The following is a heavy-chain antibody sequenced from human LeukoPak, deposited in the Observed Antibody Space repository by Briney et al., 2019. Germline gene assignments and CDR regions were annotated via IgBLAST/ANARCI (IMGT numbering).Heavy chain of an antibody. CDR1: GGSISSYY. V-gene: IGHV4-59*12. J-gene: IGHJ4*02. CDR3: AREEATIFGVRFDY. Sequence: SETLSLTCTVSGGSISSYYWSWIRQPPGKGLEWIGYIYYSGSTNYNPSLKSRVTISVDTSKNQFSLKLSSVTAADTAVYYCAREEATIFGVRFDYWGQGTLVTVSS. D-gene: IGHD3-3*01. CDR2: IYYSGST.